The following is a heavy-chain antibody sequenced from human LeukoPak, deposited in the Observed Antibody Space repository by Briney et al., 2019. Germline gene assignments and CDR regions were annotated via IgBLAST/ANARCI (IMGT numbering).Heavy chain of an antibody. Sequence: GSLRLSCAASGFTVSTNYMTWVRQAPGKGLEWVSVIYSGGSTYYADPVRGRFTISRDNSKNTLYLQMNSLRAEDTAVYYCTRVLVVDSSGYYGYYFDYWGQGTLVTVSS. D-gene: IGHD3-22*01. CDR3: TRVLVVDSSGYYGYYFDY. CDR1: GFTVSTNY. J-gene: IGHJ4*02. V-gene: IGHV3-53*01. CDR2: IYSGGST.